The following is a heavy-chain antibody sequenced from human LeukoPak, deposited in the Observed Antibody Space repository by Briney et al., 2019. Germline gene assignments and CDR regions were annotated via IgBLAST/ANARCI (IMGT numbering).Heavy chain of an antibody. V-gene: IGHV4-34*01. Sequence: PSEPLSLTCAVYGGSFSGYYWSWIRQPPGKGLEWIGEINHSGSTNYNPSLKSRVTISVDTSKNQFSLKLSSVTAADTAVYYCARGFYSNYYDYWGQGTLVTVSS. CDR1: GGSFSGYY. CDR2: INHSGST. D-gene: IGHD4-11*01. CDR3: ARGFYSNYYDY. J-gene: IGHJ4*02.